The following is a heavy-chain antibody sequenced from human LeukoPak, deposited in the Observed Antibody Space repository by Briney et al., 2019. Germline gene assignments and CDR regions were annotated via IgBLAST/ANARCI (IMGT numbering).Heavy chain of an antibody. Sequence: GGSLRLSCAASGFTFNSYAMSWVRQAPGKGLEWVSGISASGRSTYYADSVKGRFTISRDNSQNTLYLQMNSLRAEDTAIYYCAKDLKAYTVTSLNWGQGTLVTVSS. D-gene: IGHD4-17*01. J-gene: IGHJ4*02. CDR2: ISASGRST. CDR3: AKDLKAYTVTSLN. V-gene: IGHV3-23*01. CDR1: GFTFNSYA.